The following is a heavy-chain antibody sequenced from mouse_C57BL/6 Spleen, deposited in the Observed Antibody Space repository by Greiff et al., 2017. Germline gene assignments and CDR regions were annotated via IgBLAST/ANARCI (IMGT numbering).Heavy chain of an antibody. J-gene: IGHJ3*01. Sequence: QVTLKVSGPGILQPSQTLSLTCSFSGFSLSTFGMGVGWIRQPSGKGLEWLAHIWWADDKYYNPALKSRLTISKDTSKNQVILKSTNVDTANTATYDGARTNEGYCPWCAYWGQGTLVTVSA. CDR3: ARTNEGYCPWCAY. V-gene: IGHV8-8*01. CDR2: IWWADDK. CDR1: GFSLSTFGMG. D-gene: IGHD2-3*01.